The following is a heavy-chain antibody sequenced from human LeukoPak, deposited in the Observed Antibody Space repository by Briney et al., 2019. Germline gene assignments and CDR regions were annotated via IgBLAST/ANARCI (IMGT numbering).Heavy chain of an antibody. J-gene: IGHJ4*02. V-gene: IGHV5-51*01. CDR2: IYPGDSDT. Sequence: GESLKVSCKGSGYSFTSYWIGWVRQMPGKGLEWMGIIYPGDSDTRYSPPFQGQVTISADKSISTAYLQWSSLKASDTAMYYCARPTGSSWYYFDYWGQGTLVTVSS. CDR1: GYSFTSYW. CDR3: ARPTGSSWYYFDY. D-gene: IGHD6-13*01.